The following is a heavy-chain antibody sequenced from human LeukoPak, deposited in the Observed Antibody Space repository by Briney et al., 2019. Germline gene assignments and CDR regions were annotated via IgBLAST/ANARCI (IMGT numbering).Heavy chain of an antibody. CDR1: GFTFSSYA. V-gene: IGHV3-23*01. D-gene: IGHD2-15*01. CDR2: ISGSGGST. J-gene: IGHJ4*02. Sequence: GGSLRLSCAASGFTFSSYAMSWVRQAPGKGLEWVSVISGSGGSTYYADSVKGRFTISRDNSKNTLYLQMNSLRAEDTAVYYCAKGSLSGGSCYFDYWGQGTLVTVSS. CDR3: AKGSLSGGSCYFDY.